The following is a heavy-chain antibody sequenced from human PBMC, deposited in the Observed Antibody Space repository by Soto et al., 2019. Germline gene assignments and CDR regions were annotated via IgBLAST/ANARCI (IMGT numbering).Heavy chain of an antibody. CDR2: ISYDGSNK. CDR3: ARDLVRGAAGSLKYFDY. Sequence: PGGSLRLSCAASGFTFSSYAMHWVRQAPGKGLEWVAVISYDGSNKYYADSVKGRFTISRDNSKNTLYLQMNSLRAEDTAVYYCARDLVRGAAGSLKYFDYWGQGTLVTVSS. CDR1: GFTFSSYA. J-gene: IGHJ4*02. D-gene: IGHD6-13*01. V-gene: IGHV3-30-3*01.